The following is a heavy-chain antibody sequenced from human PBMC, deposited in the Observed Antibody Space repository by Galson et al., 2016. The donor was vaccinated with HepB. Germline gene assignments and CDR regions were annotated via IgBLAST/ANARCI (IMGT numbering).Heavy chain of an antibody. CDR2: IYPADSDT. CDR3: ARRSVPTGLYYFDY. V-gene: IGHV5-51*01. J-gene: IGHJ4*02. D-gene: IGHD4-11*01. Sequence: QSGADVKKPGESLKISCKGSGYSFTSYWIGWVRQMPGKGLAWMGIIYPADSDTRYNPSFQGQVTIPADKSISTAYLKWSSLMASDTAMYYCARRSVPTGLYYFDYWGQGTLVTVSS. CDR1: GYSFTSYW.